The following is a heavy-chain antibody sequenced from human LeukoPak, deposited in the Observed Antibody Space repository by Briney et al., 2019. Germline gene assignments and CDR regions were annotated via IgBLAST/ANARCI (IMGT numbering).Heavy chain of an antibody. CDR2: ISGSGGST. D-gene: IGHD2-2*02. CDR3: AKDPTVGYCSSTSCYNGYFDY. Sequence: PGGSLRLSCAVSGFTFSSYAMSWVRQAPGKGLEWVSAISGSGGSTYYADSVKGLFTISRDNSKNTLYLQMNSLRAEDTAVYYCAKDPTVGYCSSTSCYNGYFDYWGQGTLVTVSS. J-gene: IGHJ4*02. CDR1: GFTFSSYA. V-gene: IGHV3-23*01.